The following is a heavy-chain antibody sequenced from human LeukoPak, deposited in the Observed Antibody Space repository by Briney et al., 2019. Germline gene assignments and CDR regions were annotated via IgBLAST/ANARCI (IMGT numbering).Heavy chain of an antibody. D-gene: IGHD1-26*01. V-gene: IGHV3-48*03. CDR3: ARVYTGSYRTDFVY. Sequence: PGGSLRLSCAASGFTFSSYEMNWVRQAPGKGLEWVSYISSSGSTIYYADSVKGRFTISRDNARNSLYLQMNGLRAEDTAVYYCARVYTGSYRTDFVYWAREPWSPSPQ. CDR2: ISSSGSTI. J-gene: IGHJ4*02. CDR1: GFTFSSYE.